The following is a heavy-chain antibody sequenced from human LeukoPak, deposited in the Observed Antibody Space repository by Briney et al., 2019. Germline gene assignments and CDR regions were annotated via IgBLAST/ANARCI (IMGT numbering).Heavy chain of an antibody. V-gene: IGHV4-30-4*01. Sequence: SQTLSLTCTVSGGSLSSGDYYWSWLRQPPGTGLEWIGYIYYSGSTYYNPSLKSRVTISVDTSKNQFSLKLSSVTAADTAVYYCARGSGWYDHNWFDPWGQGTLVTVSS. J-gene: IGHJ5*02. CDR3: ARGSGWYDHNWFDP. CDR1: GGSLSSGDYY. CDR2: IYYSGST. D-gene: IGHD6-19*01.